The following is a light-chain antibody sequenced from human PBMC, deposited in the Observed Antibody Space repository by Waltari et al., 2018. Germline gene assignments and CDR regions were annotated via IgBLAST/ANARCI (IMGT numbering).Light chain of an antibody. CDR1: QSVSRA. J-gene: IGKJ1*01. CDR2: GAS. V-gene: IGKV3-20*01. CDR3: QHYVRLPAT. Sequence: IVLTQSPVTLSFSPGDRDTHSCRASQSVSRALAWYQQKPGQAPRLLIAGASNRATGIPDRFSGSGSGTDFSLTISSLEPEDCAVYYCQHYVRLPATFGQGTKVEIK.